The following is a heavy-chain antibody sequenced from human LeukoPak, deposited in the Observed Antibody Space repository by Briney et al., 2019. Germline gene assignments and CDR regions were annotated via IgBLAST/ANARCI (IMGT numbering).Heavy chain of an antibody. D-gene: IGHD4-17*01. CDR1: GGSINSGDYY. CDR3: ARVNYGYFDY. Sequence: PSETLSLTCTVSGGSINSGDYYWDWIRQPPGKGLEWIGGIYYSGSTYSNPSLKSRVTISVDTSKNQFSLKLSSVTAADTAVYYCARVNYGYFDYWGQGTLVTVSS. CDR2: IYYSGST. J-gene: IGHJ4*02. V-gene: IGHV4-39*07.